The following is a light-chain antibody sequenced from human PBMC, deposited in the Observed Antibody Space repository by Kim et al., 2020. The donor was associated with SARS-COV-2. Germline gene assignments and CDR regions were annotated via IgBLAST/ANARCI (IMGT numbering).Light chain of an antibody. J-gene: IGLJ3*02. V-gene: IGLV1-44*01. CDR3: ATWDDSLNAWV. CDR2: RNN. CDR1: NSNIGVNT. Sequence: QSVLTQPPSAPGTPGQRVTISCSGSNSNIGVNTVNWYQQFPGTAPKLLIYRNNQRPSGVPDRFSGSKSGTSASLALSGLLSEDEADYYCATWDDSLNAWVFGGGTQLTVL.